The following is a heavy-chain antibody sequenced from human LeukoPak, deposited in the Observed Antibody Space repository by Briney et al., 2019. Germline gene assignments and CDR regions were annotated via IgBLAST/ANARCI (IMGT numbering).Heavy chain of an antibody. J-gene: IGHJ3*02. V-gene: IGHV1-18*01. CDR2: ISAYNGNT. CDR3: ARARMHIVVVTAIEPNDAFDI. D-gene: IGHD2-21*02. Sequence: RASVTVSCKASGYTFTSYGISWVRQAPGQGLEWMGWISAYNGNTNYAQKLQGRVTMTTDTSTSTAYMELRSLRSDDTAVYYCARARMHIVVVTAIEPNDAFDIWGQGTMVTVSS. CDR1: GYTFTSYG.